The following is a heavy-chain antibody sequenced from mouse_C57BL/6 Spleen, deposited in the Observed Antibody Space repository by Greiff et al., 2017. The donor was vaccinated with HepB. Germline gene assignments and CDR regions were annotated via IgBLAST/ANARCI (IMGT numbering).Heavy chain of an antibody. CDR3: ARRAGSSGYNFDY. V-gene: IGHV1-76*01. D-gene: IGHD3-2*02. J-gene: IGHJ2*01. CDR1: GYTFTDYY. Sequence: VKLMESGAELVRPGASVKLSCKASGYTFTDYYINWVKQRPGQGLEWIARIYPGSGNTYYNEKFKGKATLTAEKSSSTAYMQLSSLTSEDSAVYFCARRAGSSGYNFDYWGQGTTLTVSS. CDR2: IYPGSGNT.